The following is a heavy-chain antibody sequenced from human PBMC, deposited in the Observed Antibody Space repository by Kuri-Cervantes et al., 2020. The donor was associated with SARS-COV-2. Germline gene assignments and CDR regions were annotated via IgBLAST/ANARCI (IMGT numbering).Heavy chain of an antibody. CDR3: ARVYVQQLIFHYYYYMDV. CDR1: GFTFSSYD. D-gene: IGHD6-13*01. CDR2: IGTAGDT. Sequence: GGSLRLSCAACGFTFSSYDMHWVRQATGKGLEWVSAIGTAGDTYYPGSVKGQFTISRENAKNSLYLQMNSLRAEDTAVYYCARVYVQQLIFHYYYYMDVWGKGTTVTVSS. J-gene: IGHJ6*03. V-gene: IGHV3-13*03.